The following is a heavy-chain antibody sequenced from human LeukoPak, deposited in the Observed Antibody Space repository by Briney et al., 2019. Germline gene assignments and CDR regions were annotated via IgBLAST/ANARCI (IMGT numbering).Heavy chain of an antibody. CDR1: GFTLSSYG. CDR3: AREEHDYVWGSYRYYYYYEIDV. Sequence: GGSLRLSCAASGFTLSSYGMHWVRQSPGRGLEWVSFISFDGSNEFYADSLKGRFTISRDNSKDTLYLQMDSLRAEDTALYYCAREEHDYVWGSYRYYYYYEIDVWGQGTTVTVSS. J-gene: IGHJ6*02. CDR2: ISFDGSNE. D-gene: IGHD3-16*02. V-gene: IGHV3-30*03.